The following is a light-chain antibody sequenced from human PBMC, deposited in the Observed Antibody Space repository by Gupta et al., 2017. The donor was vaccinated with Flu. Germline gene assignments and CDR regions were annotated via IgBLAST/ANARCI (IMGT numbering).Light chain of an antibody. CDR3: QQSYSKPGT. Sequence: DIQMTQSPPSPSASVGDRVTITCRASQGITNFLNWYQQRQGKAPNRLIYTASDLQSGVPSRFSGSGSGAEFTLTITSLQPEDFGTYFCQQSYSKPGTFGGGTKVEIK. V-gene: IGKV1-39*01. J-gene: IGKJ4*01. CDR2: TAS. CDR1: QGITNF.